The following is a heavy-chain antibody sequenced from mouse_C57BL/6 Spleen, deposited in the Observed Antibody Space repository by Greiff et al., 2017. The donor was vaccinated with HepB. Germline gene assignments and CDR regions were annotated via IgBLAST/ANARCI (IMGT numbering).Heavy chain of an antibody. CDR2: ISNLAYSI. D-gene: IGHD1-1*01. CDR3: ARRRDYGSSHWYFDV. J-gene: IGHJ1*03. V-gene: IGHV5-15*01. Sequence: EVQLVESGGGLVQPGGSLKLSCAASGFTFSDYGMAWVRQAPRKGPEWVAFISNLAYSIYYADTVTGRFTISRENAKNTLYLEMSSLRSEDTAMYYCARRRDYGSSHWYFDVWGTGTTVTVSS. CDR1: GFTFSDYG.